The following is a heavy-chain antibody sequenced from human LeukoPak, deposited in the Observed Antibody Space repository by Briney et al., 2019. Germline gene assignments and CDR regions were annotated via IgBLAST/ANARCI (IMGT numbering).Heavy chain of an antibody. CDR2: INSSGGST. V-gene: IGHV1-46*01. J-gene: IGHJ4*02. CDR3: ARTYCGGDCNNRYFDY. CDR1: GYILSSYY. D-gene: IGHD2-21*02. Sequence: ASVKLSCKASGYILSSYYMRWVRQAPGQGLEWMGIINSSGGSTDYAQKFQGRVTMTRDKSTSTVYMELNSLRSEDTALYYCARTYCGGDCNNRYFDYWGQGTLVTVSS.